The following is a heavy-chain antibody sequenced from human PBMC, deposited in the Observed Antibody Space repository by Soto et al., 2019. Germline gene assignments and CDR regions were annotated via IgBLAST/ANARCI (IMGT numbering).Heavy chain of an antibody. CDR2: ISSSGST. V-gene: IGHV4-31*03. CDR3: ARSGVTGIVIPSHWFDP. J-gene: IGHJ5*02. D-gene: IGHD2-21*02. Sequence: TSETLSLTCTVSGDSIGGVGYWSWIRQFPGRGLGWIGCISSSGSTYYNPALNNRISLSLDTSQNQFSLKLLSVTAADTAIYYCARSGVTGIVIPSHWFDPWGQGTLVTVSS. CDR1: GDSIGGVGY.